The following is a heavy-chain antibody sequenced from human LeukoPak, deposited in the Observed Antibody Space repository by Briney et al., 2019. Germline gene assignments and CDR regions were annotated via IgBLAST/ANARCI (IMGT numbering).Heavy chain of an antibody. V-gene: IGHV3-23*01. CDR1: GFTFSNYA. CDR3: AKTLWSPRRDI. J-gene: IGHJ3*02. D-gene: IGHD3-10*01. Sequence: GGSLRLSCAASGFTFSNYAMTWVRQAPGKGLEWVSAISGSTNSTYYADSVKGRFTISRDNSKNTLYLQMNSLRAEDTAVYYCAKTLWSPRRDIWGQGTVVTVSS. CDR2: ISGSTNST.